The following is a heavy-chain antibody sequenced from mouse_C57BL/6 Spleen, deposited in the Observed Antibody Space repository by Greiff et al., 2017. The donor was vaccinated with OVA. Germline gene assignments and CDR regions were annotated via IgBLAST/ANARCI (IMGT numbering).Heavy chain of an antibody. CDR3: ARHYYGSSYGYWYFDV. D-gene: IGHD1-1*01. J-gene: IGHJ1*03. Sequence: EVKVVESGGGLVKPGGSLKLSCAASGFTFGDYGMHWVRQAPEKGLEWVAYISSGSSTIYYADTVKGRFTISRDNAKNTLFLQMTSLRSEDTAMYYCARHYYGSSYGYWYFDVWGTGTTVTVSS. CDR2: ISSGSSTI. V-gene: IGHV5-17*01. CDR1: GFTFGDYG.